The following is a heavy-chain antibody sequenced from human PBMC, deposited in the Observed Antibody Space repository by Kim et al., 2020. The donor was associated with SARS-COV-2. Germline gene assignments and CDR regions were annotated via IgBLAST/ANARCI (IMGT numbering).Heavy chain of an antibody. D-gene: IGHD4-17*01. V-gene: IGHV1-2*02. CDR1: GYTFTGYY. Sequence: ASVKVSCKASGYTFTGYYMHWVRQAPGQGLEWMGWINPNSGGTNYAQKFQGRVTMTRDTSISTAYMELSRLRSDDTAVYYCARDPPGLRGLLDPWGQGTLVTVSS. J-gene: IGHJ5*02. CDR2: INPNSGGT. CDR3: ARDPPGLRGLLDP.